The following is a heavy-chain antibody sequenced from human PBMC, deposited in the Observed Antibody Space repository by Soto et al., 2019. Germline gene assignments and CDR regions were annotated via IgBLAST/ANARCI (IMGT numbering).Heavy chain of an antibody. CDR2: IYYSGSI. D-gene: IGHD6-19*01. V-gene: IGHV4-59*01. CDR1: GVSISSYY. Sequence: QVQLQESGPGLVKPSETLSLTCTVSGVSISSYYWSWIRQPPGKGLEWIGYIYYSGSINYNPSRKSRVTISVDTSKNPFSLKLSSVTAADTAVYYCARDGGWKYFDYWGQGILVTVSS. CDR3: ARDGGWKYFDY. J-gene: IGHJ4*02.